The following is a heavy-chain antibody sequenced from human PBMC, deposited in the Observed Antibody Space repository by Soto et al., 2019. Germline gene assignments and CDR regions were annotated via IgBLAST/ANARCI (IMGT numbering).Heavy chain of an antibody. CDR3: ASLGWGYCSGGSWRRGSWFDP. V-gene: IGHV4-4*07. D-gene: IGHD2-15*01. CDR1: GASMNSYH. CDR2: IHSSGST. J-gene: IGHJ5*02. Sequence: SETLSLTCTVSGASMNSYHWSWIRQPAGKGLEWIGHIHSSGSTNYNPSLKSRVTISVDTSKNQFSLKLSSVTAADTAVYYCASLGWGYCSGGSWRRGSWFDPWGQGTLVTVSS.